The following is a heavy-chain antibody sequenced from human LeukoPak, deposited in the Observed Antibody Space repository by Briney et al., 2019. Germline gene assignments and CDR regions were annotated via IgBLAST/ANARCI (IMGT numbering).Heavy chain of an antibody. CDR2: IKSDGSIT. CDR1: GFTFSSYW. D-gene: IGHD7-27*01. J-gene: IGHJ3*01. CDR3: AKFADPGV. Sequence: PGGSLRLSCAASGFTFSSYWMRWVRQAPGKGLVWVSRIKSDGSITTYADSVKGRFTISRDNAKNTLYLQMNSLRAEDTAVYYCAKFADPGVWGQGTMVTVSS. V-gene: IGHV3-74*01.